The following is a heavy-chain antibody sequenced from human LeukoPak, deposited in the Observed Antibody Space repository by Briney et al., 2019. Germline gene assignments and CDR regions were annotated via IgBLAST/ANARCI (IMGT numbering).Heavy chain of an antibody. Sequence: GGSLRLSCAASGFTFSSYWMHWVRQAPGKGLMWVSRIKSDGSETSYADSVKARFTISRDNARNTLYLQMNSLRPEDTAIYYCAKGGYYYDSSGYPGDWGQGTLVTVSS. V-gene: IGHV3-74*01. CDR3: AKGGYYYDSSGYPGD. CDR2: IKSDGSET. J-gene: IGHJ4*02. CDR1: GFTFSSYW. D-gene: IGHD3-22*01.